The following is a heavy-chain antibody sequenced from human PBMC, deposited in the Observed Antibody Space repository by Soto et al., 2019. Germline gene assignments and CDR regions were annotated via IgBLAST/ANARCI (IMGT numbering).Heavy chain of an antibody. J-gene: IGHJ4*02. CDR2: IIPIFGTA. V-gene: IGHV1-69*13. Sequence: ASVKVSCKASGGTFSSYAISWVRQAPGQGLEWMGGIIPIFGTANYAQKFQGRVTITADESTSTAYMELSSLRSEDTAVYYCAYTARDGYNSDYWGQGTLVTVSS. CDR3: AYTARDGYNSDY. D-gene: IGHD5-12*01. CDR1: GGTFSSYA.